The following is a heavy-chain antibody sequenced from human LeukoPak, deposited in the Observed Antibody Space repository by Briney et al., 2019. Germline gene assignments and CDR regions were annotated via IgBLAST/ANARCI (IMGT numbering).Heavy chain of an antibody. Sequence: ASVKVPCKASGYTFINYGISWVRQAPGQGLEWMGYISAYNGNTDYAQKLQGRVTMTTDTSTSTAYMELRSLRSDDTAVYYCAREGVVGALDFDYWGQGTLVTVSS. CDR2: ISAYNGNT. CDR1: GYTFINYG. V-gene: IGHV1-18*01. D-gene: IGHD1-26*01. CDR3: AREGVVGALDFDY. J-gene: IGHJ4*02.